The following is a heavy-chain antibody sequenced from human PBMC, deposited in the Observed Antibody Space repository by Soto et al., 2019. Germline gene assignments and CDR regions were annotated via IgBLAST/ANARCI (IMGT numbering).Heavy chain of an antibody. CDR3: ARDRGLTYYDILTGYYSYFDY. CDR1: GYTFTSYG. J-gene: IGHJ4*02. CDR2: ISAYNGNT. D-gene: IGHD3-9*01. Sequence: ASVKVSCKASGYTFTSYGISWVRQAPGQGLEWKGWISAYNGNTNYAQKLQGRVTMTTDTSTSTAYMELRSLRSDDTAVYYCARDRGLTYYDILTGYYSYFDYWGQGTLVTVSS. V-gene: IGHV1-18*01.